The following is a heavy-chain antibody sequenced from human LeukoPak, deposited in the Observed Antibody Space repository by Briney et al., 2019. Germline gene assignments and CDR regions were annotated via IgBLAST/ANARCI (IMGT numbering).Heavy chain of an antibody. D-gene: IGHD6-19*01. CDR1: GYTFTSYG. CDR3: ARVGLVRSYNWFDP. CDR2: ISAYNGNT. V-gene: IGHV1-18*01. J-gene: IGHJ5*02. Sequence: ASVKVSCKASGYTFTSYGISWVRQAPGQGLEWMGWISAYNGNTNYAQKLQGRVTMTTDTSTSTAYMGLRSLRSDDTAVYYCARVGLVRSYNWFDPWGQGTLVTVSS.